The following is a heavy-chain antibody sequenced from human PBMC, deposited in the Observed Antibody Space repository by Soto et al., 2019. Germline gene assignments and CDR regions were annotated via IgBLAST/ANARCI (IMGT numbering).Heavy chain of an antibody. CDR2: IYYSGST. Sequence: TSETLSLTCIVSGHSISSSSYYWGWIGQPPGKGLKWIGSIYYSGSTYYNPSLKSRVTISVDTSKNQCSLKLSSVTAADTAVYYCARGHLWFGDTYYFDYWGQGTLVTVS. J-gene: IGHJ4*02. CDR1: GHSISSSSYY. CDR3: ARGHLWFGDTYYFDY. V-gene: IGHV4-39*01. D-gene: IGHD3-10*01.